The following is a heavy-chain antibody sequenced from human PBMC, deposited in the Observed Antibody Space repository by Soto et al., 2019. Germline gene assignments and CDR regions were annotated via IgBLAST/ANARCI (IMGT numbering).Heavy chain of an antibody. V-gene: IGHV3-48*01. J-gene: IGHJ4*02. Sequence: LRLSCGASGFTFSGYSMKWVRQAPGKGLEWVSYISSSSSTIYYADSVKGRFTISRDNSKNSLYLQMNSLRAEDTAVYYCAKDRRRGYDFWGGYYLYFDYWGQGTLVTVSS. CDR1: GFTFSGYS. D-gene: IGHD3-3*01. CDR2: ISSSSSTI. CDR3: AKDRRRGYDFWGGYYLYFDY.